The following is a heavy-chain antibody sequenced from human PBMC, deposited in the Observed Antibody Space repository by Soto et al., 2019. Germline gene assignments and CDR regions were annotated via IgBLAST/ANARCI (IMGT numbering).Heavy chain of an antibody. CDR2: ISGRGDNT. D-gene: IGHD6-13*01. Sequence: GGSLRLSCAASGFAFSSYAMSWVRQSPGKGLEWVSAISGRGDNTYYADSVKGRFTISRDNSKNTLYLQMNSLRAEDKAVYYCAISRYSSTGYYFDYWGQGTLVTVSS. J-gene: IGHJ4*02. CDR3: AISRYSSTGYYFDY. V-gene: IGHV3-23*01. CDR1: GFAFSSYA.